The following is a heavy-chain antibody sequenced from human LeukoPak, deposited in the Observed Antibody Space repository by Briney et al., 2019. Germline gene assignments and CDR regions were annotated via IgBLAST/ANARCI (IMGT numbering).Heavy chain of an antibody. V-gene: IGHV4-59*01. CDR1: GGSISSYY. D-gene: IGHD3-10*01. CDR3: ASAYYYGSGSYYPPHY. CDR2: IYYSGST. J-gene: IGHJ4*02. Sequence: SETLSLTCTVSGGSISSYYWSWIRQPPGKGLEWIGYIYYSGSTNYNPSLKSRVTISVDTSKNQFSLKLSSVTAADTAVYYCASAYYYGSGSYYPPHYWGQGTLVTVSS.